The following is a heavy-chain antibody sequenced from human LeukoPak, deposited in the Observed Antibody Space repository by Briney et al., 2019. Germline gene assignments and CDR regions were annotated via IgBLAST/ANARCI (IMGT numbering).Heavy chain of an antibody. CDR2: ISGSGGST. V-gene: IGHV3-23*01. CDR3: AKDSRFLEWLAPVDDFDY. D-gene: IGHD3-3*01. Sequence: GGSLRLSCAASGFTFSSYAMSWVRQAPGKGLEWVSAISGSGGSTYYADSVKGRFTNSRDNSKNTLYLQMNSLRGEDTAVYYCAKDSRFLEWLAPVDDFDYWGQGTLVTVSS. J-gene: IGHJ4*02. CDR1: GFTFSSYA.